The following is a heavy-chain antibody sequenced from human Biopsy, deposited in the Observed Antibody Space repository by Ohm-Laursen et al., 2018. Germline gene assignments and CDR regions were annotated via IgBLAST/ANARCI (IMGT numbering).Heavy chain of an antibody. J-gene: IGHJ6*02. V-gene: IGHV4-59*01. CDR1: GGSISSDF. Sequence: TLSLTCTVSGGSISSDFWSWIRQTPGKGLEWIGYISYTGDTNYNPSLESRITISLDTSKNQFSLMLSSVTAADTAVYYCARATNSTGWPYYYFYGMDVWGQGTTVTVSS. D-gene: IGHD2/OR15-2a*01. CDR2: ISYTGDT. CDR3: ARATNSTGWPYYYFYGMDV.